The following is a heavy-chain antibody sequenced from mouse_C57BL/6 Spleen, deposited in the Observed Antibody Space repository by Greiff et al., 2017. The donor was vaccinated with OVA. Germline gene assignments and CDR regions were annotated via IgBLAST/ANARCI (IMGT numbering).Heavy chain of an antibody. J-gene: IGHJ2*01. V-gene: IGHV1-82*01. CDR2: IYPGDGDT. CDR3: ARELELDY. Sequence: VQLKQSGPELVKPGASVKISCKASGYAFSSAWMNWVKQRPGKGLEWIGRIYPGDGDTNYNGKFKGKATLTADKSSSTAYMQLSSLTSEDSAVYFCARELELDYWGQGTTLTVSS. D-gene: IGHD4-1*01. CDR1: GYAFSSAW.